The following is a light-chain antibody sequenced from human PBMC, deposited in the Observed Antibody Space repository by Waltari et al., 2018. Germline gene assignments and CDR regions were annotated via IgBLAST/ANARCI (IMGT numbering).Light chain of an antibody. CDR3: QQYNNWPQVT. CDR2: GAS. Sequence: EIVMTQSPAPLSASPGERATLSCRASQSVSSNLAWYQQKPGQAPRLLIYGASTRATGIPARFSGSGSGTEFTLTISSLQSEDFAVYYCQQYNNWPQVTFGGGTKVEIK. J-gene: IGKJ4*01. V-gene: IGKV3-15*01. CDR1: QSVSSN.